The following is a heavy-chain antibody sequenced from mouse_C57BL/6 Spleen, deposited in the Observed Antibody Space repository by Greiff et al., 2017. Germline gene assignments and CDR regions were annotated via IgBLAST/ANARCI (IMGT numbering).Heavy chain of an antibody. D-gene: IGHD1-1*01. CDR2: ISNLAYSI. Sequence: DVHLVESGGGLVQPGGSLKLSCAASGFTFSDYGMAWVRQAPRKGPEWVAFISNLAYSIYYADTVTGRFTISRENAKNTLYLEMSSLRSEDTAMYYCARTVVARDWYFDVWGTGTTVTVSS. V-gene: IGHV5-15*01. J-gene: IGHJ1*03. CDR1: GFTFSDYG. CDR3: ARTVVARDWYFDV.